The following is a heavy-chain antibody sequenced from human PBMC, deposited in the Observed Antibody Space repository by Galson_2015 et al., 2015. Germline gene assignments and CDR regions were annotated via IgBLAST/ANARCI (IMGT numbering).Heavy chain of an antibody. CDR3: AKSSTNCWNSCNGMDV. CDR2: ISSSSSYI. V-gene: IGHV3-21*04. J-gene: IGHJ6*02. CDR1: GLIFSSYS. Sequence: SLRLSCAASGLIFSSYSMNWVRQAPGKGLEWVSFISSSSSYIYYADSVKGRFTISRDNAKNSLYLQMNSLRAEDTATYYCAKSSTNCWNSCNGMDVWGQGTPVTVSS. D-gene: IGHD1-7*01.